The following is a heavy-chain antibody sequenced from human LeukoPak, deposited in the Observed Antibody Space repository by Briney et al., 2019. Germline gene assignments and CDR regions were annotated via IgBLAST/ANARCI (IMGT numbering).Heavy chain of an antibody. CDR1: GGTFSSYA. CDR3: AGRAVTMVQGIIMTQSFYYYYMDV. V-gene: IGHV1-69*04. J-gene: IGHJ6*03. CDR2: IIPMLGIA. Sequence: SVNVSCKASGGTFSSYAISWVRQAPGQGLEWMGRIIPMLGIADYAQKFQARVTITADKSTSTAYMELSSLRSEDTAVYYCAGRAVTMVQGIIMTQSFYYYYMDVWGEGTTVIVSS. D-gene: IGHD3-10*01.